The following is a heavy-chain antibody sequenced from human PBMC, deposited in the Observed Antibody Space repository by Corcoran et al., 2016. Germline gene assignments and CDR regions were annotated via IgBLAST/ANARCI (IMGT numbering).Heavy chain of an antibody. D-gene: IGHD2-15*01. CDR3: AKEGDIVVVVAALDY. CDR1: GFTFSSYG. Sequence: QVQLVESGGGVVQPGRSLRLSCAASGFTFSSYGMHWVHQAPGKGLEWVAVISYDGSNKYYADSVKGRFTISRDNSKNTLYLQMNSLRAEDRAVYYCAKEGDIVVVVAALDYWGQGTLVTVSS. V-gene: IGHV3-30*18. J-gene: IGHJ4*02. CDR2: ISYDGSNK.